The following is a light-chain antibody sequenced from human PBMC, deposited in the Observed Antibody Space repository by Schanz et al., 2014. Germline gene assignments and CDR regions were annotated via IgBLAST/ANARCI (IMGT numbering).Light chain of an antibody. CDR1: HSVRSDF. V-gene: IGKV3D-20*02. CDR2: GAS. J-gene: IGKJ2*01. CDR3: MQGTHWPYT. Sequence: EIVLTQSPGTLSLSPGERATLSCRASHSVRSDFLVWYQQKPGQAPSLLIYGASSRAAGIPDRFSGSGSGTDFTLEISRVEAEDVGVYYCMQGTHWPYTFGQGTNLEIK.